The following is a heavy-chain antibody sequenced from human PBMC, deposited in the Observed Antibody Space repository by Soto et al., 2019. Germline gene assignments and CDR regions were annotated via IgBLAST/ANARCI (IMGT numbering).Heavy chain of an antibody. CDR2: IVPMFGTS. V-gene: IGHV1-69*06. D-gene: IGHD3-3*01. J-gene: IGHJ4*02. CDR1: GGTSTSYA. Sequence: QERLVQSGADVRKPGSSVKVSCKVTGGTSTSYAINWVRQAPGQGLEWMGGIVPMFGTSKYAQKVQGRVTITEDTSTKLAYMDLRSLRSEDTAVYYCNRGSEYDFWSGYLWGQGNLVSVSA. CDR3: NRGSEYDFWSGYL.